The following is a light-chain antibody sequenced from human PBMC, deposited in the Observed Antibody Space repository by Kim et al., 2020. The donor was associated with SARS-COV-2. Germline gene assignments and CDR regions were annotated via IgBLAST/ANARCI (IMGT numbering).Light chain of an antibody. J-gene: IGLJ3*02. V-gene: IGLV1-36*01. Sequence: QRVTISCSGSSSNIGNNAVNWYQQLPGKAPKLLIYYDDLLPSGVSDRFSGSKSGTSASLAISGLQSEDEADYYCAVWDDSLNGPVFGGGTQLTVL. CDR3: AVWDDSLNGPV. CDR1: SSNIGNNA. CDR2: YDD.